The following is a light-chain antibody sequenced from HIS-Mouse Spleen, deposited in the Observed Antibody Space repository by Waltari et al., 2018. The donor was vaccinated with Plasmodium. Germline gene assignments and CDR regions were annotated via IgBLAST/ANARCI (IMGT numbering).Light chain of an antibody. J-gene: IGKJ3*01. CDR3: QQRSNWPRFT. CDR1: QSVSSY. V-gene: IGKV3-11*01. Sequence: EIVLTQSPATMSLSQGERPTLSCRASQSVSSYLTWYQQKPAQAPRLLIDDASNRATGIPARFSGSGSGTDFTLTISSLEPEDFAVYYCQQRSNWPRFTFGPGTKVDIK. CDR2: DAS.